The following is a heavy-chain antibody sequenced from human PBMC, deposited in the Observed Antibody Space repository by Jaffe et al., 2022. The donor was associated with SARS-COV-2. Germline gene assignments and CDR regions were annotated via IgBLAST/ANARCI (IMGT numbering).Heavy chain of an antibody. CDR3: CRDNGYNH. CDR1: GFIFSDHY. J-gene: IGHJ5*02. D-gene: IGHD3-16*02. V-gene: IGHV3-72*01. CDR2: ITNRAASYST. Sequence: EVQLVESGGGLVQPGGSLRLSCAASGFIFSDHYMDWVRQAPGKGLEWVGRITNRAASYSTAYAASVKGRFTISRDDSENSLYLQMNSLKAEDTAVYYCCRDNGYNHWGQGTLVTVSS.